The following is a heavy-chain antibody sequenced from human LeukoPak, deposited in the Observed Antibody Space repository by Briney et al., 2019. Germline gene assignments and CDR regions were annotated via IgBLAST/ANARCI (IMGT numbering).Heavy chain of an antibody. Sequence: PGGSLRLSCAASGFTFSSYSMNWVRQTPGKGLEWVSSISSSSSYIYYADSVKGRFTISRDNAKNSLYLQMNSLRAEDTAVYYCAELGITMIGGVWGKGTTVTISS. CDR2: ISSSSSYI. V-gene: IGHV3-21*01. CDR3: AELGITMIGGV. D-gene: IGHD3-10*02. CDR1: GFTFSSYS. J-gene: IGHJ6*04.